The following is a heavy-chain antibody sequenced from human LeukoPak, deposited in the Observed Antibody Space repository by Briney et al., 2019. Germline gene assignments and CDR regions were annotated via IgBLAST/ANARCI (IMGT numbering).Heavy chain of an antibody. D-gene: IGHD3-22*01. Sequence: GGSLRLSCAASGFTFSSYSMIWVRQAPGKGLEWVSSISSSSSYIYYADSVKGRFTISRDNAKNSLYLQMNSLRAEDTALYYCARGGDSSGYFMGAFDIWGQGTMVTVSS. J-gene: IGHJ3*02. V-gene: IGHV3-21*04. CDR1: GFTFSSYS. CDR3: ARGGDSSGYFMGAFDI. CDR2: ISSSSSYI.